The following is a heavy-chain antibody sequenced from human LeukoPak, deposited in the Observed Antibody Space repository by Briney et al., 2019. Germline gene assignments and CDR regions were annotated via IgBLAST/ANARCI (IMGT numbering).Heavy chain of an antibody. CDR3: ARDREHYYGSGSYYNFLDY. CDR2: IYYSGST. D-gene: IGHD3-10*01. Sequence: SETLSLTCTVSGGSISSYYWSWIRQPPGKGLEWIGYIYYSGSTNYNPSLKSRVTISVDTSKNQFSLKLSSVTAADTAVYYCARDREHYYGSGSYYNFLDYWGQGTLVTVSS. J-gene: IGHJ4*02. V-gene: IGHV4-59*01. CDR1: GGSISSYY.